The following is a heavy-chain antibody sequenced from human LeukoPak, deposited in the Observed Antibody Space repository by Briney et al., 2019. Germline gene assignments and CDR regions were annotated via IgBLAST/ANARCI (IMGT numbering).Heavy chain of an antibody. D-gene: IGHD4-23*01. J-gene: IGHJ5*02. CDR3: ARGGLVTPRNWFDP. Sequence: SETLSLTCAVYGGSFSGYYWSWIRQPPGKGLEWIGEINHSGSTNYNPSLKSRVTISVDTSKNQFSLKLSSVPAADPAVYYCARGGLVTPRNWFDPCGQGTLVTVSS. V-gene: IGHV4-34*01. CDR1: GGSFSGYY. CDR2: INHSGST.